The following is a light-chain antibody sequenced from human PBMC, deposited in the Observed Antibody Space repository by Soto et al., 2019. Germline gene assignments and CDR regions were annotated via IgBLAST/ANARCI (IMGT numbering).Light chain of an antibody. V-gene: IGKV1-9*01. CDR3: RQHDSFPLT. Sequence: DIQLTQSPFFLSASVGDRVTITCRASQGISTYLVWYQQKAGEAPKSLIYAASTLQTGVPSRFSGSGSGTEFTLTITSLQPEDSATYYCRQHDSFPLTFGQGTRLDIK. CDR2: AAS. J-gene: IGKJ5*01. CDR1: QGISTY.